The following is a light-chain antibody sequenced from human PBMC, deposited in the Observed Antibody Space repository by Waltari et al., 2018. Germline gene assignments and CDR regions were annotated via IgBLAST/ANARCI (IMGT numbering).Light chain of an antibody. CDR1: SSAVGGSNS. V-gene: IGLV2-8*01. CDR2: DVN. Sequence: QSVLTQPPSASGSPGQSVTISCTGRSSAVGGSNSVSWHQRHPGKAHKPMIYDVNKRPSVVPDRFSGSKSGNTASLTVSGLQVEDEGDYYCGSYADTSTWVFGGGTSLTVL. CDR3: GSYADTSTWV. J-gene: IGLJ3*02.